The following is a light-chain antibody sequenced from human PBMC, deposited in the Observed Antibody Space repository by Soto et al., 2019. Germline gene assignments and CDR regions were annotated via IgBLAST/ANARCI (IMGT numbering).Light chain of an antibody. Sequence: EIVLTQSPGTLSLSPGERATLSCRASQSVSSSYLAWYQQKPVQAPRLLIYGASSRATGIPDRFSGSGSGTDFTLTISRREPEDFAVYYCQQYGSSPLVTFGQGTRLEIK. CDR2: GAS. J-gene: IGKJ5*01. CDR3: QQYGSSPLVT. CDR1: QSVSSSY. V-gene: IGKV3-20*01.